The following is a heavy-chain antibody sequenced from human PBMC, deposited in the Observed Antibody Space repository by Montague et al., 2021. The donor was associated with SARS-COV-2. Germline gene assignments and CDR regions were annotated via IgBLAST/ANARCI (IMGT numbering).Heavy chain of an antibody. V-gene: IGHV2-70*01. CDR2: IDWDDDK. D-gene: IGHD1-26*01. CDR1: GFSLSTSGMC. CDR3: ARIWGATRGDAFDI. Sequence: PALVTPTQTLTLTCTFSGFSLSTSGMCVSWIRQPPGKALEWLALIDWDDDKYYSTSLKTRLTISKDTSKNQVVLTMTNMDPVDTATYYCARIWGATRGDAFDIWGQGTMVTVSS. J-gene: IGHJ3*02.